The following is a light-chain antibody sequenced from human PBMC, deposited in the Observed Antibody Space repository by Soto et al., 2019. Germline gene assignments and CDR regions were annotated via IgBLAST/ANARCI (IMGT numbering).Light chain of an antibody. J-gene: IGLJ2*01. CDR1: SIDVGGYNY. CDR2: DVS. Sequence: QSALTQPASVSGSLGQSITISCTGTSIDVGGYNYVSWYQQHPGQAPKLSIYDVSHRPSGISYRFSGSKSGNTASLTISGLQAEDEADYYCSSYTGSAALVIFGGGTKLTVL. V-gene: IGLV2-14*03. CDR3: SSYTGSAALVI.